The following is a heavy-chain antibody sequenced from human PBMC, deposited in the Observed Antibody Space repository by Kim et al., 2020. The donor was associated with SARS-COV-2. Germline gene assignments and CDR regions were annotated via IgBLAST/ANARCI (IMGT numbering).Heavy chain of an antibody. J-gene: IGHJ5*02. V-gene: IGHV1-8*01. D-gene: IGHD3-9*01. CDR2: MNPNSGNT. CDR3: ARAGRYFDWLRTTLHRNWFDP. Sequence: ASVKVSCKASGYTFTSYDINWVRQATGQGLEWMGWMNPNSGNTGYAQKFQGRVTMTRNTSISTAYMELSSLRSEDTAVYYCARAGRYFDWLRTTLHRNWFDPWGQGTLFTVSS. CDR1: GYTFTSYD.